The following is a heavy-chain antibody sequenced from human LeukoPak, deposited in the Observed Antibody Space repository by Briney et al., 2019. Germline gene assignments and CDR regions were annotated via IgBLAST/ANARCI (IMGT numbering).Heavy chain of an antibody. J-gene: IGHJ2*01. D-gene: IGHD2-2*01. CDR2: INHSGST. Sequence: SETLSLTCTVYGGSFSGYYWSWIRQPPGKGLEWIGEINHSGSTNYNPSLKSRVTISVDTSKNQFSLKLSSVTAADTAVYYCARLELVVVPAATYRYFDLWGRGTLVTVSS. CDR3: ARLELVVVPAATYRYFDL. CDR1: GGSFSGYY. V-gene: IGHV4-34*01.